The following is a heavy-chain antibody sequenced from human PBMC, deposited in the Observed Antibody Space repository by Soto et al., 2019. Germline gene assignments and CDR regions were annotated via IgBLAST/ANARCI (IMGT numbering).Heavy chain of an antibody. Sequence: QVQLVQSGAEVKKPGASVKVSCKASGYTFTSYGISWVRQAPGQGREWMGWISANTGNTNFAQKLQGRVTMTTDTSTSTAYMELRSLRSDDTAVYYCARDGRYSGSYGGYYFDYWGQGTLGTVSS. V-gene: IGHV1-18*01. CDR2: ISANTGNT. J-gene: IGHJ4*02. CDR3: ARDGRYSGSYGGYYFDY. D-gene: IGHD1-26*01. CDR1: GYTFTSYG.